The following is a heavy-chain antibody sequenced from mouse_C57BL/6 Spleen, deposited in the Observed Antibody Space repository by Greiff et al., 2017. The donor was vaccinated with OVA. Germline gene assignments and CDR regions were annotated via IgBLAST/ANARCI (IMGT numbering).Heavy chain of an antibody. Sequence: LQQPGTELVKPGASVKLSCKASGYTFTSYWMHWVKQRPGQGLEWIGNINSSNGGTNYNEKFKSKATLTVDKSSSTAYMQLSRLTSEDSAVYYCARWLLRDYAMDYWGQGTSVTVSS. V-gene: IGHV1-53*01. CDR2: INSSNGGT. D-gene: IGHD2-3*01. J-gene: IGHJ4*01. CDR1: GYTFTSYW. CDR3: ARWLLRDYAMDY.